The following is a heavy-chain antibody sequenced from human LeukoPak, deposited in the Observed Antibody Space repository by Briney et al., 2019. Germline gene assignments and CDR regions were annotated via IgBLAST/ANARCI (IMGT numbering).Heavy chain of an antibody. CDR2: IKQDGGEK. D-gene: IGHD5-12*01. CDR3: VGGPYSGYNFFDY. Sequence: GGSLRLSCAASGFTFSGYWMSWVRQAPGTGLEWMANIKQDGGEKNYVDSVKGRFTISRDNAKNSLYLQMNSLRVEDTALYYCVGGPYSGYNFFDYWGQGTLVTVSS. J-gene: IGHJ4*02. CDR1: GFTFSGYW. V-gene: IGHV3-7*01.